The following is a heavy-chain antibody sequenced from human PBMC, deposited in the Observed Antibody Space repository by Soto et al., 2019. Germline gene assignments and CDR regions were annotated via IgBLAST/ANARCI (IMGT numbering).Heavy chain of an antibody. J-gene: IGHJ6*04. Sequence: EVQLVESGGGLVQPGRSLRLSCAASGFNFDDHAMHWVRQVAWKGLEWVSGITWNSASIGYAESVKGRFTISRDNAKSSLYLQMNSLRAEDTALYYCAKDISLDSSAYDPVNGMDVWGKGTTVTVSS. V-gene: IGHV3-9*01. CDR2: ITWNSASI. CDR1: GFNFDDHA. CDR3: AKDISLDSSAYDPVNGMDV. D-gene: IGHD3-22*01.